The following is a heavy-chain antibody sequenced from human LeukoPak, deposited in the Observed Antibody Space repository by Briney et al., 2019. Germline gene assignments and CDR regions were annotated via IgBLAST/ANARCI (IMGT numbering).Heavy chain of an antibody. Sequence: ASVKVSCXASGYTFTDYYMHWVRQARGQGLEWMAWINPNSGGTNYAQKFQGRVTMTRDTSISTAYMELSRLRSDDTAVYYCARDWFRSSSGYYYDWFDPWGQGTLVTVSS. D-gene: IGHD3-22*01. CDR2: INPNSGGT. CDR1: GYTFTDYY. V-gene: IGHV1-2*02. J-gene: IGHJ5*02. CDR3: ARDWFRSSSGYYYDWFDP.